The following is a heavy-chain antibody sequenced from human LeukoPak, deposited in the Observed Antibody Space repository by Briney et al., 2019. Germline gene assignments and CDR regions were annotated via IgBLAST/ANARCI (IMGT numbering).Heavy chain of an antibody. D-gene: IGHD2-21*02. Sequence: SETLSLTCAVYGGSFSGYYWSWIRQPPGKGLEWIGEINHSGSTNYNPSLKSRVTISVDTSKNQFSLNLSSVTAADMAVYYCARGHSSVVTAIPYYFDFWGQGTLVTVSS. V-gene: IGHV4-34*01. CDR2: INHSGST. CDR3: ARGHSSVVTAIPYYFDF. J-gene: IGHJ4*02. CDR1: GGSFSGYY.